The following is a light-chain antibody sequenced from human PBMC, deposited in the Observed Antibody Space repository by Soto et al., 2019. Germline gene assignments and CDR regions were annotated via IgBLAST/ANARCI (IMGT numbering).Light chain of an antibody. CDR2: GAS. V-gene: IGKV1-17*03. Sequence: DIQMTQSPSAMSASVGDRVTITCRASQGISNYLVWFQQKAGKVPQRLIYGASSLQSGVPPRFSGSGSGTEFTLTISSLQPEDFATYYCLQYSSFPRTFGQGTKVEMK. CDR1: QGISNY. J-gene: IGKJ1*01. CDR3: LQYSSFPRT.